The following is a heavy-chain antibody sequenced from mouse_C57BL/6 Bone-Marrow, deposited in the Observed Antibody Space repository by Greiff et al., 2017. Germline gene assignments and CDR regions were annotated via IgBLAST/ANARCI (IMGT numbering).Heavy chain of an antibody. D-gene: IGHD2-5*01. Sequence: VHVKQSGAELVRPGASVKLSCTASGFNIKDDYMHWVKQRPEQGLEWIGWIDPENGDTEYASKFQGKATITADTSSNTAYLQLSSLTSEDTAVYYCTTPLAERAYYSNYVPFFAYWGQGTLVTVSA. CDR2: IDPENGDT. CDR1: GFNIKDDY. CDR3: TTPLAERAYYSNYVPFFAY. J-gene: IGHJ3*01. V-gene: IGHV14-4*01.